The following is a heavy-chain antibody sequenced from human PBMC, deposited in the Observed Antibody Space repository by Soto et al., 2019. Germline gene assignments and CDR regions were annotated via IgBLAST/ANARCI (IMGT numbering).Heavy chain of an antibody. CDR2: FYYSGTT. D-gene: IGHD3-9*01. CDR1: GDSISSDGYY. V-gene: IGHV4-31*03. Sequence: QVQLQESGPGLVRPSQTLSLTCTLSGDSISSDGYYWSWIRQRPGKGLEWIGDFYYSGTTSYYPPLRSRLTISVDTSKNQFSLRLSSVTATDTAVYYCARRHDILTGSDSFDVWGRGTLVTVSS. CDR3: ARRHDILTGSDSFDV. J-gene: IGHJ3*01.